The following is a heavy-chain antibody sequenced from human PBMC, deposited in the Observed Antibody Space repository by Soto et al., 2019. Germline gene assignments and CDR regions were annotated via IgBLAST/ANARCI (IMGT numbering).Heavy chain of an antibody. CDR3: AKRGVDTFGLSY. J-gene: IGHJ4*02. CDR2: INTDGSST. D-gene: IGHD3-10*01. CDR1: GFTFSSFW. V-gene: IGHV3-74*01. Sequence: EVQLVESGGGLVQPGGSLRLSCAVSGFTFSSFWMHWVRQAPGEGLVWVSRINTDGSSTSYADSVKGRFTISRDNAKNTLYLQMNSLRVADTAMYYCAKRGVDTFGLSYWGQGTLVTVSS.